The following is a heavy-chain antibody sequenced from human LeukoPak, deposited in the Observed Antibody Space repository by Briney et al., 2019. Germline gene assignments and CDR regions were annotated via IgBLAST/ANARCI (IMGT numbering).Heavy chain of an antibody. CDR3: ARDPSIAASNAWFDP. Sequence: GVTLTFYSAAYTFTFNYYYMRWLRHAPGKGLKGIIYLSSSGSTIYYADSVKGRFTISRDNAKNSLYLQMNSLRAEDTAVYYCARDPSIAASNAWFDPWGQGTLVTVSS. D-gene: IGHD6-6*01. CDR1: TFTFNYYY. CDR2: LSSSGSTI. J-gene: IGHJ5*02. V-gene: IGHV3-11*01.